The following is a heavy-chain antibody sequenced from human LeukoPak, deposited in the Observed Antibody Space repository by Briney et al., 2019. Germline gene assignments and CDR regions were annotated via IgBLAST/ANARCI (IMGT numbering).Heavy chain of an antibody. V-gene: IGHV1-69*13. CDR2: IIPIFGTA. CDR1: GYTFTGYY. J-gene: IGHJ4*02. Sequence: ASVKVSCKASGYTFTGYYMHWVRQAPGQGLEWMGGIIPIFGTANYAQKFQGRVTITADESTSTAYMELSSLRSEDTAVYYCAKSRVDGYNYDYWGQGTLVTVSS. CDR3: AKSRVDGYNYDY. D-gene: IGHD5-24*01.